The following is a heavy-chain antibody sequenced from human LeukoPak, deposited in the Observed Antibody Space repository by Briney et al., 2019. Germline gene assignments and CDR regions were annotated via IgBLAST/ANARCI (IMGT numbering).Heavy chain of an antibody. CDR2: INPNSGGT. CDR3: ARDYPIAAAGSYYYYYMDV. D-gene: IGHD6-13*01. CDR1: GYTFTGYY. J-gene: IGHJ6*03. Sequence: ASVKVSCTASGYTFTGYYMHWVRQAPGQGLEWMGWINPNSGGTNYAQKFQGRVTMTRDTSISTAYMELSRLRSDDTAVYYCARDYPIAAAGSYYYYYMDVWGKGTTVTISS. V-gene: IGHV1-2*02.